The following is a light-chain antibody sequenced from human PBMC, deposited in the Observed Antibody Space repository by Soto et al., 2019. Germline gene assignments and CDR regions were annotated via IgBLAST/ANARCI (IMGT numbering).Light chain of an antibody. Sequence: DIQMTQSPSTLSASVGDRVTITCRASQSISSWLGWYQQKPGKAPKLLIYDASSLESAVPSRFSGSGSGTEFTLPISSLQPDNFATYYCQQYNSYSQTFGQGTKVEIK. CDR2: DAS. V-gene: IGKV1-5*01. CDR1: QSISSW. CDR3: QQYNSYSQT. J-gene: IGKJ1*01.